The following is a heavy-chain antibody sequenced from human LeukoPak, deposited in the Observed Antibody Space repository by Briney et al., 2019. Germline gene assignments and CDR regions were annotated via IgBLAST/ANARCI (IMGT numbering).Heavy chain of an antibody. CDR2: IIPIFGTA. CDR1: GGTFSSYA. CDR3: ATGDRDYYDSSALAVDMDV. V-gene: IGHV1-69*05. D-gene: IGHD3-22*01. Sequence: GASVKVSCKASGGTFSSYAISWVRQAPGQGLEWMGGIIPIFGTASYAQKFQGRVTMTRDTSTSTVYMELSSLRSEDTAVYYCATGDRDYYDSSALAVDMDVWGKGTTVTVSS. J-gene: IGHJ6*03.